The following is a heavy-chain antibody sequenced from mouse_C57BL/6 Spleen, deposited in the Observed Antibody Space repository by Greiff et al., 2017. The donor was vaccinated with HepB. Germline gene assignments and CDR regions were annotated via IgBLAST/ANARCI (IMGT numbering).Heavy chain of an antibody. CDR3: ARNYGSSYAMDY. CDR1: GYSLTGYY. D-gene: IGHD1-1*01. CDR2: INPSTGGT. J-gene: IGHJ4*01. Sequence: EVMLVESGPELVKPGASVKISCKASGYSLTGYYMNWVKQSPEKSLEWIGEINPSTGGTTYNQKFKAKATLTVDKSSSTASMPRKSLTSEDSAVYYCARNYGSSYAMDYWGQGTSVTVSS. V-gene: IGHV1-42*01.